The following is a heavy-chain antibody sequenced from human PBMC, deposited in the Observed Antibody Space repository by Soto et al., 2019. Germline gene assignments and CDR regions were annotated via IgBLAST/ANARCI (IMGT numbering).Heavy chain of an antibody. Sequence: QLQLQESGSGLVKPSQTLSLTCAVSGGSISSGGYSWSWIRQPPGKGLEWIGYIYHSGSTYYNPSLKSRVPLSVARSKTQFSRKLSSVTAADTAVYYCARAMTTVTPIAYWGQGPLVTVSS. CDR2: IYHSGST. CDR1: GGSISSGGYS. J-gene: IGHJ4*02. V-gene: IGHV4-30-2*01. D-gene: IGHD4-17*01. CDR3: ARAMTTVTPIAY.